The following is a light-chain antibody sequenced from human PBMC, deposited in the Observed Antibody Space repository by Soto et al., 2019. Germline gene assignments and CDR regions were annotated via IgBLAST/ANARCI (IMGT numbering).Light chain of an antibody. Sequence: EIPLTQSPGTLSLSPGERATLSCRASQSVSRNYLAWYQHRPGQAPRLLIYGASTRATGIPDRFSGSGSGTDFTLSISRLEPEDFAVYYCQQYGSSPTFGGGTKVEIK. V-gene: IGKV3-20*01. CDR3: QQYGSSPT. CDR1: QSVSRNY. J-gene: IGKJ4*01. CDR2: GAS.